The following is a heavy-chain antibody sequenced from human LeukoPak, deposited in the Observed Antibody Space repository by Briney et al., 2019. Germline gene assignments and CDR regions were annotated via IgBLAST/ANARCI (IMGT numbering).Heavy chain of an antibody. V-gene: IGHV1-18*01. J-gene: IGHJ4*02. Sequence: ASVKVSRKASGYTFSSYGFSWVRQAPGQGLEWMGWISAYNGNTNYAQKLQGRVTMTTDTSTSTAYMELRSLRSDDTAVYYCARDGDWARSSDYWGQGTLVTVSS. CDR1: GYTFSSYG. D-gene: IGHD2-21*02. CDR2: ISAYNGNT. CDR3: ARDGDWARSSDY.